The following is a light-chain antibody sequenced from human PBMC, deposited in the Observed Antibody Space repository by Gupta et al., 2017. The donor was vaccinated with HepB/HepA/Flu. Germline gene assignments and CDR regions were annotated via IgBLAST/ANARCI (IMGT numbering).Light chain of an antibody. Sequence: QSALPQPASVSGSPGQSITISCTGTSSDVGGYNYVSWYQQHPGKAPKLMIYDVSNRPSGVSNRFSGSKSGNTASLTISXLXAEDEAXYYCSSYTSSSTLYVVFGGGTKLTVL. CDR3: SSYTSSSTLYVV. CDR1: SSDVGGYNY. J-gene: IGLJ2*01. V-gene: IGLV2-14*01. CDR2: DVS.